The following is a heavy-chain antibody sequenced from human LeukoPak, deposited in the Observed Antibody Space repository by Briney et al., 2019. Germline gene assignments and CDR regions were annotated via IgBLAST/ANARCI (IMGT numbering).Heavy chain of an antibody. V-gene: IGHV1-24*01. D-gene: IGHD3-22*01. Sequence: ASVKVSCKVFGSTLTQLSMHWVRQAPGKGLEWIGGFDPEADETVYAQNFHGRVTVTDDTLSDTTYMELSSLRSEDTAVYYCATAAEIYYYDTGGIWGQGTMVTVSS. J-gene: IGHJ3*02. CDR3: ATAAEIYYYDTGGI. CDR2: FDPEADET. CDR1: GSTLTQLS.